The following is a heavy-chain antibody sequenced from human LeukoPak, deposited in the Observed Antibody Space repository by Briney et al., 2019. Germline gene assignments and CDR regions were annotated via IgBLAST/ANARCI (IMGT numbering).Heavy chain of an antibody. D-gene: IGHD7-27*01. Sequence: SQTLSLTCAISGDSVSSNSAAWNWIRQSPSRGLEWLGRTYYRSKWYNGYEVSVKSRITINPDTSKNQFSLQLNSVTPEDTALYYCARDQLRLGLFDPWGQGTLVTVSS. CDR1: GDSVSSNSAA. J-gene: IGHJ5*02. CDR2: TYYRSKWYN. CDR3: ARDQLRLGLFDP. V-gene: IGHV6-1*01.